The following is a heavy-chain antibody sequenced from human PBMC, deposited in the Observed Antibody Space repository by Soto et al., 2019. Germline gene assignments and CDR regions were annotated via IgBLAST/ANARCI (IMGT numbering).Heavy chain of an antibody. D-gene: IGHD6-19*01. CDR2: ISAYNGNT. V-gene: IGHV1-18*01. J-gene: IGHJ6*02. Sequence: ASVKVSCKASGDTFTSYGISWVRQAPGQGLEWMGWISAYNGNTNYAQKLQGRVTMTTDTSTSTAYMELRSLRSDDTAVYYCAREGEIESGGDYYYGMDVWGQGTTVTVSS. CDR1: GDTFTSYG. CDR3: AREGEIESGGDYYYGMDV.